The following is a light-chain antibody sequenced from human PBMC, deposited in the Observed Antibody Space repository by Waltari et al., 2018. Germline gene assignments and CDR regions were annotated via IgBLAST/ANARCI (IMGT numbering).Light chain of an antibody. V-gene: IGLV2-14*03. J-gene: IGLJ3*02. CDR2: DVS. CDR3: NSWTTSSTLL. CDR1: SSDVGCYNY. Sequence: QSALTQPASVSGSPGQPITISCTGTSSDVGCYNYVSWYQHHPGKAPKLIISDVSKRPSGVSDRFSGSKSGNTASLTISGLQTEDEADYYCNSWTTSSTLLFGGGTKVTVL.